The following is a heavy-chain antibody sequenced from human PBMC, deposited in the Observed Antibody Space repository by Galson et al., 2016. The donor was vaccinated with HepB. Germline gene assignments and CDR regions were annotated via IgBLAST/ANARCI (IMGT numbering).Heavy chain of an antibody. J-gene: IGHJ6*02. CDR2: INQHGSAK. Sequence: SLRLSCAASGFPFTTFWMIWVRQAPGEGLEWVANINQHGSAKYYPDSVKGRFTISRDNTKNLLFLQMSSLRAEGTAVYYCASEAFCESTSCYDFDGWGQGTTVTVSS. V-gene: IGHV3-7*01. D-gene: IGHD2-2*01. CDR3: ASEAFCESTSCYDFDG. CDR1: GFPFTTFW.